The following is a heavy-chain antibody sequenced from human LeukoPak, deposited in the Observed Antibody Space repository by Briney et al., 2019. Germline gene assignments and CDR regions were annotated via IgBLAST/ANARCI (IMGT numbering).Heavy chain of an antibody. CDR3: AADRRDYYDSSGYYFGAFDI. J-gene: IGHJ3*02. CDR1: GGSISSYY. V-gene: IGHV4-59*08. CDR2: IYYSGST. D-gene: IGHD3-22*01. Sequence: SETLSLTCTVSGGSISSYYWSWIRQPPGKGLEWIGYIYYSGSTNYNPSLKSRVTISVDTSKNQFSLKLSSVTAADTAVYYCAADRRDYYDSSGYYFGAFDIWGQGTMVTVSS.